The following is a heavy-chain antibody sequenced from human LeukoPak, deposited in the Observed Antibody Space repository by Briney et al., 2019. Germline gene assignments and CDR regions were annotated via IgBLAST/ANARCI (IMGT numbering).Heavy chain of an antibody. D-gene: IGHD6-13*01. CDR2: IYTRGST. CDR3: ARDSAAGRNWFDP. Sequence: PSETLSLTCTVSGGSIGSYYWSWIRQPAGKGLEWIGRIYTRGSTNYNPSLKSRVTMSVDTSKNQFSLKLSSVTAADTAVYYCARDSAAGRNWFDPWGQGTLVTVSS. CDR1: GGSIGSYY. V-gene: IGHV4-4*07. J-gene: IGHJ5*02.